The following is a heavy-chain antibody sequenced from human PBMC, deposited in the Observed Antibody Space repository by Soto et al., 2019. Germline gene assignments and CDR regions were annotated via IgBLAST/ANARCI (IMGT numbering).Heavy chain of an antibody. D-gene: IGHD1-1*01. CDR2: INHSGST. CDR3: ARGASRYFSYFDY. J-gene: IGHJ4*02. V-gene: IGHV4-34*01. Sequence: SETLSLTCAVYGGSFSGYYWSWIRQPPGKGLEWIGEINHSGSTNYNPSLKSRVTISVDTSKNQFSLKLSSVTAADTAVYYCARGASRYFSYFDYWGQGTLVTVSS. CDR1: GGSFSGYY.